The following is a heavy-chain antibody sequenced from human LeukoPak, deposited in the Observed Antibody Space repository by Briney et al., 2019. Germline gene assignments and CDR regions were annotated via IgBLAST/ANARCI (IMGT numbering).Heavy chain of an antibody. CDR1: GFTFSTYG. CDR3: ASWPGGWYGEDS. CDR2: NSGGSS. V-gene: IGHV3-23*01. Sequence: GGSLRLSCAASGFTFSTYGVYWVRQAPGKGLEWVSSNSGGSSYYADSVKGRFTISRDTPKNTLYLQMNSLRVEDTAVYYCASWPGGWYGEDSWGQGTLVTVSS. D-gene: IGHD6-19*01. J-gene: IGHJ4*02.